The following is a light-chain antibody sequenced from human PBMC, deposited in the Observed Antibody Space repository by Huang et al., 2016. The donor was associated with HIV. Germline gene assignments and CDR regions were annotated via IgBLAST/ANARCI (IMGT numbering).Light chain of an antibody. CDR1: QSVSSNY. J-gene: IGKJ4*01. CDR3: QQYGSSLLT. CDR2: GAS. V-gene: IGKV3-20*01. Sequence: EIVLTQSPGTLSLSPGERATLSCRASQSVSSNYLAWYQQNPGQAPRLLIYGASSRATGIPDRFSVSGSGTDFTLTISRLEPEDFAVYYCQQYGSSLLTFGGGTKVEIK.